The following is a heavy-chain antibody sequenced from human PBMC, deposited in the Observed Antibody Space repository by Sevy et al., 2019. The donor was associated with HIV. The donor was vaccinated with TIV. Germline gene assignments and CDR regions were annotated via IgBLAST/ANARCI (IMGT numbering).Heavy chain of an antibody. CDR2: KNTNTGNT. J-gene: IGHJ6*02. D-gene: IGHD6-19*01. Sequence: ASVKVSCEASGFNFRSYDIYWVRQAPGQGLEWMGWKNTNTGNTGFAQKFQGRVTMTRNSSISTAYMELSNLRSEDTAVYYCARVSGWHLRYGLDVWGQWTTVTVSS. CDR3: ARVSGWHLRYGLDV. CDR1: GFNFRSYD. V-gene: IGHV1-8*02.